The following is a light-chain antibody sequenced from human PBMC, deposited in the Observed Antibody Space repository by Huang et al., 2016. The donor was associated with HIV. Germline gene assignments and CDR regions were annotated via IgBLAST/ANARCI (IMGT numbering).Light chain of an antibody. Sequence: IVLTQSPATLSLSPGERATLSCRASQSLNKFLAWYQQKPGQAPRLLIYNATDRATGVPARFSCGWSGTDFTLTITDLKAEDFAIYYCQQRSSSLTFGGGTKVEIK. CDR1: QSLNKF. CDR2: NAT. CDR3: QQRSSSLT. V-gene: IGKV3-11*01. J-gene: IGKJ4*01.